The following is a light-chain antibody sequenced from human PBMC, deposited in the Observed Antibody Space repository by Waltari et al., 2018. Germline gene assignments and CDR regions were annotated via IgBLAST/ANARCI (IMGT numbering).Light chain of an antibody. J-gene: IGKJ1*01. CDR2: WAS. CDR3: QQYYRSRT. CDR1: PSVLYNSNDKNY. Sequence: DIVMTQSPDPLAVSLGERATINCKSSPSVLYNSNDKNYLAWYQQKPGQSPKLLIYWASTREAGVPDRFGGSGSGTDFTLTISSLQAEDVAVYYCQQYYRSRTFGQGTKVEIK. V-gene: IGKV4-1*01.